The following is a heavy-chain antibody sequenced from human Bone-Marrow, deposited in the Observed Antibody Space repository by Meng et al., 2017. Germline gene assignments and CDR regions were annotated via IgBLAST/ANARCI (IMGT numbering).Heavy chain of an antibody. J-gene: IGHJ4*02. CDR1: GFTFGDYA. V-gene: IGHV3-49*03. CDR2: IRSKAYGGTT. D-gene: IGHD6-13*01. Sequence: GESLKISCTASGFTFGDYAMSWFRQAPGKGLEWVGFIRSKAYGGTTEYAASVKGRFTISRDDSKSIAYLQMNSLKTEDTAVYYCTRESIVAAAGINFAYWGQGTLVTVSS. CDR3: TRESIVAAAGINFAY.